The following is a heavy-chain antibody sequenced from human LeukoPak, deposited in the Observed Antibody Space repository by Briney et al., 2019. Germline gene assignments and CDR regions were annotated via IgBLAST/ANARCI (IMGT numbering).Heavy chain of an antibody. CDR3: AIRPPGDAFDI. CDR1: GDSISSSSYY. J-gene: IGHJ3*02. CDR2: INHSGST. Sequence: SETLSLTCTVSGDSISSSSYYWSWIRQPPGKGLEWIGEINHSGSTNYNPSLKSRVTISVDTSKNQFSLKLSSVTAADTAVYYCAIRPPGDAFDIWGQGTMVTVSS. V-gene: IGHV4-39*07.